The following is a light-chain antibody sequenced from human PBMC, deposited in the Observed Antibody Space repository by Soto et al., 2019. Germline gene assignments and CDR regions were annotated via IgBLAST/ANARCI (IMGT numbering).Light chain of an antibody. V-gene: IGKV1-39*01. J-gene: IGKJ1*01. Sequence: DIQMTQSPSSLSASVGDRVTITCRASQSISSYLNWYHQKPGKAPKLLSYSASSLQSGVPSRFSGSGSGTDLTLTISCLQPEDFATYYCQQSYTTPWTFGQGTKVEIK. CDR3: QQSYTTPWT. CDR2: SAS. CDR1: QSISSY.